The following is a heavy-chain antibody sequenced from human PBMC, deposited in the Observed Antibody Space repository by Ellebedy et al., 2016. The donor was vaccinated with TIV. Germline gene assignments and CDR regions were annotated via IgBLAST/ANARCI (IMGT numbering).Heavy chain of an antibody. CDR3: ASAPYSSSWYYFDY. CDR2: IIPIFGTA. J-gene: IGHJ4*02. Sequence: SVKVSXXASGGTFSSYAISWVRQAPGQGLEWMGGIIPIFGTANYAQKFQGRVTITADESTSTAYMELSSLRSEDTAVYYCASAPYSSSWYYFDYWGQGTLVTVSS. V-gene: IGHV1-69*13. CDR1: GGTFSSYA. D-gene: IGHD6-13*01.